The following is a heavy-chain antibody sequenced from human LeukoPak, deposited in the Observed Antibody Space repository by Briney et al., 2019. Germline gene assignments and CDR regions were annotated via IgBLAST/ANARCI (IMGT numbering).Heavy chain of an antibody. CDR2: IYTSGST. J-gene: IGHJ3*02. CDR3: ARLTVVTEAFDI. D-gene: IGHD4-23*01. CDR1: GGSISSGSYY. V-gene: IGHV4-61*02. Sequence: PSQTLSLTCTVSGGSISSGSYYWSCIRQPAGKGLEWIGRIYTSGSTNYNPSLKSRVTISVDTSKNQFSLKLSSVTAADTAVYYCARLTVVTEAFDIWGQGTMVTVSS.